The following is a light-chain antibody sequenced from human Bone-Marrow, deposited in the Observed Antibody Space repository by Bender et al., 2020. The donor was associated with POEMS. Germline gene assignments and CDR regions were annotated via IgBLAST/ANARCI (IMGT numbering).Light chain of an antibody. CDR2: NTN. V-gene: IGLV1-44*01. J-gene: IGLJ3*02. CDR3: ATWDDKSWV. CDR1: SSNIGISS. Sequence: QSVLTQPPSASATPGQSVTISCSGGSSNIGISSVTWYQLVPGTAPRLLIYNTNERPSGVPDRFSGSKSSTSASLAISGLQSEDEADYYCATWDDKSWVFGAGTKLTVL.